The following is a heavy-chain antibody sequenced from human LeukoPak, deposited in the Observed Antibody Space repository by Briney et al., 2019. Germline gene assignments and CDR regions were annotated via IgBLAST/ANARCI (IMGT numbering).Heavy chain of an antibody. Sequence: GGSLRLSCAASGFTFSSYAMSWVRQAPGKGLEWVSAISGSGGSTYYADSVKGRFTISRDNSKNTLYLQMNSLRAEDTAVYYCAKDRSSITIFGVVIQGAFDIWGQGTMVTVSS. CDR1: GFTFSSYA. J-gene: IGHJ3*02. CDR2: ISGSGGST. V-gene: IGHV3-23*01. D-gene: IGHD3-3*01. CDR3: AKDRSSITIFGVVIQGAFDI.